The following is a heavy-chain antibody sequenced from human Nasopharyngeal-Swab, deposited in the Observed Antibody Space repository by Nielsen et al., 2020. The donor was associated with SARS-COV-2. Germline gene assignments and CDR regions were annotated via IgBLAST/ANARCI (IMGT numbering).Heavy chain of an antibody. CDR1: GDSISRGDYY. CDR3: ARRRGPVYYYYMDV. CDR2: IYHTGST. J-gene: IGHJ6*03. Sequence: SETLSLTCSVSGDSISRGDYYWSWIRQSPVKGLGWIGYIYHTGSTSYNPSLRSRLIISSDASKNQFSLRLSSVTAADTAMYYCARRRGPVYYYYMDVWGKGTPVTVSS. V-gene: IGHV4-30-4*01.